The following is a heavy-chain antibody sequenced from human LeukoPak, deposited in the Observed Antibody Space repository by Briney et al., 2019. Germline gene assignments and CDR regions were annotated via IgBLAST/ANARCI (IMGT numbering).Heavy chain of an antibody. D-gene: IGHD2-21*02. J-gene: IGHJ4*02. CDR2: ISYDGSNK. V-gene: IGHV3-30*18. CDR1: GFTFSSYG. Sequence: GALRLSCAASGFTFSSYGVHWVRQAPGKGLEWVAVISYDGSNKYYADSVKGRFTISRDNSKNTLYLQMNSLRAEDTAVYYCAKDRDSGGDTLFDYWGQGTLVTVSS. CDR3: AKDRDSGGDTLFDY.